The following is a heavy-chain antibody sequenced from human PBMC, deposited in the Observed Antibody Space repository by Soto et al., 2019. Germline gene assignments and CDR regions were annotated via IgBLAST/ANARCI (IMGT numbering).Heavy chain of an antibody. V-gene: IGHV1-3*01. CDR1: GYTFTSYA. Sequence: QVQLVQSGAEVKKPGASAKVSCKASGYTFTSYAMHWVRQAPGQRLEWMGWINAGNGNTKYSQKFQGRVTITRDTSASTAYMELSSLRSEDTAVYYCARDPYDYIWGSYRFNPLDYWGQGTLVTVSS. J-gene: IGHJ4*02. CDR3: ARDPYDYIWGSYRFNPLDY. D-gene: IGHD3-16*02. CDR2: INAGNGNT.